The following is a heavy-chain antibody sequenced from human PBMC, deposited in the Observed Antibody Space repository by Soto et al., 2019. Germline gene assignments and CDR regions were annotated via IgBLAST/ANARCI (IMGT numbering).Heavy chain of an antibody. CDR3: ARGGGRYGDYFHY. CDR2: SIPIFGTA. V-gene: IGHV1-69*01. CDR1: GDTFSSYT. D-gene: IGHD4-17*01. Sequence: QVQLVQSGAEVKKPGSSVKVSCKASGDTFSSYTISWVRQAPGQGLEWMGGSIPIFGTANYPKKFQDRVTITADQSTSKAYMELRSLKSDDTPVYYCARGGGRYGDYFHYWGQGTLVTVSS. J-gene: IGHJ4*02.